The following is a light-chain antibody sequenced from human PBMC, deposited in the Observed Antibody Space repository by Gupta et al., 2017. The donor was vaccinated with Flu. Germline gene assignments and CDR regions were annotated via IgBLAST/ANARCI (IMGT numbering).Light chain of an antibody. CDR3: QQYKNWPPLT. J-gene: IGKJ4*01. Sequence: SPGERATLSCRASQSVSSNLAWYQQKPGQAPRLLIYGASTRATGIPARFSGSGSGTEFTLTISSLQSEDFAVYYCQQYKNWPPLTFGGGTKVEIK. CDR2: GAS. V-gene: IGKV3-15*01. CDR1: QSVSSN.